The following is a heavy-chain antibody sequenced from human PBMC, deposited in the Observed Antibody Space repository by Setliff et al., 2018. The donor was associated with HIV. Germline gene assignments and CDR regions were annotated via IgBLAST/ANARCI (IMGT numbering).Heavy chain of an antibody. CDR3: AGEPDRIVGAA. J-gene: IGHJ5*02. D-gene: IGHD1-26*01. V-gene: IGHV1-2*02. CDR2: INPNSGGT. CDR1: GYTFTGYY. Sequence: ASVKVSCKASGYTFTGYYMHWVRQAPGQGLEWMGWINPNSGGTNYAQKFQGRVTMTRDTSISTAYMEVRDLRSDDTAVYYCAGEPDRIVGAAWGQGTLVTVSS.